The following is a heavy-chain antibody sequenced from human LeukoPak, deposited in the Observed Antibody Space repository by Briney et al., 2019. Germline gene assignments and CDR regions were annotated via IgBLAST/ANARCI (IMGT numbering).Heavy chain of an antibody. D-gene: IGHD5-24*01. V-gene: IGHV3-66*01. CDR2: IYSGGST. CDR3: AGGDGRDAFDI. CDR1: GFTFSSNY. J-gene: IGHJ3*02. Sequence: GGSLRLSCAASGFTFSSNYMTWVRQAPGKGVEGVSVIYSGGSTYYADSVKGRFTISRDNSKNTLYLQMNSLRAEDTAVYYCAGGDGRDAFDIWGQGTMVTVSS.